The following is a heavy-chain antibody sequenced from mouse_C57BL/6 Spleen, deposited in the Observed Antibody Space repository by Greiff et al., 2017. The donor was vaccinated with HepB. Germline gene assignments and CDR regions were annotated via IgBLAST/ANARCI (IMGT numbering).Heavy chain of an antibody. D-gene: IGHD1-1*01. CDR3: AREGYGSSYDAMDY. J-gene: IGHJ4*01. V-gene: IGHV1-52*01. CDR2: IDPSDSET. Sequence: QVQLQQPGAELVRPGSSVKLSCKASGYTFTSYWMHWVKQRPIQGLEWIGNIDPSDSETHYNQKFKDKATLTVDKSSSTAYMQLSSLTSEDSAVYYCAREGYGSSYDAMDYWGQGTSVTVSS. CDR1: GYTFTSYW.